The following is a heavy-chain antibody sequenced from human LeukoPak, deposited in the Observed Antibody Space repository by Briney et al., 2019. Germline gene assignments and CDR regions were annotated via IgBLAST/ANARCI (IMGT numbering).Heavy chain of an antibody. CDR2: IYYSGST. CDR1: GGSISSYY. Sequence: SETLSLTCTVSGGSISSYYWSWIRQPPGKGLEWIGYIYYSGSTNYNPSLKSRVTISVDTSKNQFSLKLSSVTAADTAVYYCARGPSVSVWCMLYSDEQISCAYYGMDVWGQGTTVTVSS. J-gene: IGHJ6*02. D-gene: IGHD2-8*01. V-gene: IGHV4-59*01. CDR3: ARGPSVSVWCMLYSDEQISCAYYGMDV.